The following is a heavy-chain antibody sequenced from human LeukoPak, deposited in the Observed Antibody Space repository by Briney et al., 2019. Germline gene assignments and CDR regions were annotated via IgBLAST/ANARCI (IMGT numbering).Heavy chain of an antibody. CDR3: ASSLDYYDSSGYRGWYYYYMDV. V-gene: IGHV1-69*06. Sequence: GASVKVSCKASGGTFSSYAISWVRQAPGQGLEWMGGIIPIFGTANYAQKFQGRVTITADKSTSTAYMELSSLRSEDTAVYYCASSLDYYDSSGYRGWYYYYMDVWGKGTTVTVSS. CDR2: IIPIFGTA. J-gene: IGHJ6*03. CDR1: GGTFSSYA. D-gene: IGHD3-22*01.